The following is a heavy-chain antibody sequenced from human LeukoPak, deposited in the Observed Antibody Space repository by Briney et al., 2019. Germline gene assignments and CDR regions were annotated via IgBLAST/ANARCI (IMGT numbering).Heavy chain of an antibody. Sequence: ASVKVSCKASGYSLKNYGISWVRQAPGQGLEWMGWISGYNGNTNYAQKLQGRVTMTTDTSTSTAYMELRSLRSDDTATYYCARNVGSYYSPGAFDIWGQGTMVTVSS. CDR3: ARNVGSYYSPGAFDI. V-gene: IGHV1-18*01. CDR2: ISGYNGNT. D-gene: IGHD1-26*01. J-gene: IGHJ3*02. CDR1: GYSLKNYG.